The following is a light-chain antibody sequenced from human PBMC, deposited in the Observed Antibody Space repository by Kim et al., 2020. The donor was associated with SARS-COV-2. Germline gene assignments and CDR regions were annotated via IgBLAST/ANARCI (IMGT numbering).Light chain of an antibody. CDR2: GAS. CDR3: QQYGSSSYT. J-gene: IGKJ2*01. V-gene: IGKV3-20*01. Sequence: LAPGESATLSCRASQSVSSSYVAWYQQKPGQAPRLLIYGASSRATGIPDRFSGSGSGTDFTLTISRLEPEDFAVYYCQQYGSSSYTFGQGTKLEI. CDR1: QSVSSSY.